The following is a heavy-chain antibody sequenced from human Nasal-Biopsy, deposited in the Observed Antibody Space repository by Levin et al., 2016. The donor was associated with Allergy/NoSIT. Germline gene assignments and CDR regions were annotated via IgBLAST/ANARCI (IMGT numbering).Heavy chain of an antibody. Sequence: ETLSLTCAASGSTFRVYSMNWVRQAPGKGLECVSSISGSSSYIQYADSVMGRFTISRDNAKNSLFLQMNSLRAEDTAVYYCARDGGNFDALDIWGQGTMVSVSS. D-gene: IGHD4-23*01. J-gene: IGHJ3*02. CDR2: ISGSSSYI. CDR3: ARDGGNFDALDI. V-gene: IGHV3-21*01. CDR1: GSTFRVYS.